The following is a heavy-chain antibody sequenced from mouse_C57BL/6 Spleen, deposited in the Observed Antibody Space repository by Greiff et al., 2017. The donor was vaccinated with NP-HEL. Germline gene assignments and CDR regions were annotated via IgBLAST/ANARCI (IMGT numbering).Heavy chain of an antibody. D-gene: IGHD1-1*01. CDR2: ISSGSSTI. J-gene: IGHJ3*01. CDR1: GFTFSDYG. CDR3: ALCYVGSSPFAY. Sequence: EVKLMESGGGLVKPGGSLKLSCAASGFTFSDYGMHWVRQAPEKGLEWVAYISSGSSTIYYADTVKGRFTISRDNAKNTLFLQMTSLRSEDTAMYYCALCYVGSSPFAYWGQGTLVTVSA. V-gene: IGHV5-17*01.